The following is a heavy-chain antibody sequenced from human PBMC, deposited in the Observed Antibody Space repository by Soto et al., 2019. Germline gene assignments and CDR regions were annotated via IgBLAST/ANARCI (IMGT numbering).Heavy chain of an antibody. Sequence: ASVKVSCKASGFTFTSSAVQWVRQARGQRLEWIGWIVVGSGNTNYAQKFQERVTITRDMSTSTAYMELSSLRSEDTAVYYCAARTHYYYGMDVWGQGTTVTVSS. CDR3: AARTHYYYGMDV. CDR1: GFTFTSSA. CDR2: IVVGSGNT. V-gene: IGHV1-58*01. J-gene: IGHJ6*02.